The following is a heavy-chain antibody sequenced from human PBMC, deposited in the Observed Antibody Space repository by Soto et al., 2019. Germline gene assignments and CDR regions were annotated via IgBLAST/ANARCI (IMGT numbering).Heavy chain of an antibody. CDR2: IYHSGST. D-gene: IGHD2-21*02. Sequence: SETLSLTCAVSGGSISSGGYFWSWIRQPPGKGLEWIGYIYHSGSTYYNPSLKSRVSISVDRSKNQFSLKLSSVTAADTAVYYCARQRYCGGDCSDFDYWGQGTLVTVSS. CDR3: ARQRYCGGDCSDFDY. J-gene: IGHJ4*02. CDR1: GGSISSGGYF. V-gene: IGHV4-30-2*02.